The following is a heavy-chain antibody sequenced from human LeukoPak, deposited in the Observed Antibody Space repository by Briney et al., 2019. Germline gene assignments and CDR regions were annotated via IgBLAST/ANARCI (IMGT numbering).Heavy chain of an antibody. D-gene: IGHD5-18*01. J-gene: IGHJ4*02. CDR2: ISRDGSNK. V-gene: IGHV3-30*03. CDR1: GFTFCSYA. CDR3: ATASSSRIQLWPPLKY. Sequence: GWSLRLSCAASGFTFCSYAMNWVRQAQDKRLEREAVISRDGSNKYYVDYEKARVTISKDNPKNKLNLQMINPSPEYTASYYCATASSSRIQLWPPLKYWGQATLVTVSS.